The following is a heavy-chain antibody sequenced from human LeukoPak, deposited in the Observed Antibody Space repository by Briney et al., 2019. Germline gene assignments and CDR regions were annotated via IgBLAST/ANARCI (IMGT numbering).Heavy chain of an antibody. CDR1: EATSSTIA. D-gene: IGHD3-22*01. CDR2: SFPILGIA. V-gene: IGHV1-69*04. J-gene: IGHJ4*02. Sequence: SVRSPSRPPEATSSTIATSWGRKAPGQGFGGWGRSFPILGIANYTQKFQGRVTITADKSTSTAYMELSSLRSEDTAVYYCAREYYYDSSGHNHYFDYWGQGTLVTVSS. CDR3: AREYYYDSSGHNHYFDY.